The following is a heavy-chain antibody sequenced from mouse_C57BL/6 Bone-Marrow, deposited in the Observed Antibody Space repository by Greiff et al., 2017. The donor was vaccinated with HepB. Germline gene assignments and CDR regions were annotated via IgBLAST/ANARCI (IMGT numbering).Heavy chain of an antibody. CDR2: IRNKANGYTT. J-gene: IGHJ1*03. D-gene: IGHD2-12*01. Sequence: EVKLMESGGGLVQPGGSLSLSCAASGFTFTDYYMRWVRQPPGQALEWLGFIRNKANGYTTEYSASVKGRFTISRDNSQSILYLQMNALRAEDSATYYCTSDDPGYFDVWGTGTTVTVSS. V-gene: IGHV7-3*01. CDR1: GFTFTDYY. CDR3: TSDDPGYFDV.